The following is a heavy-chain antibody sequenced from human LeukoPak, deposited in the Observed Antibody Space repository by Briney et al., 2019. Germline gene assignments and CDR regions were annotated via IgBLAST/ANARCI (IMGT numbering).Heavy chain of an antibody. V-gene: IGHV4-61*05. J-gene: IGHJ4*02. CDR3: ARMKSGDY. CDR1: SGSISSSSYY. CDR2: IYYSGST. Sequence: KTSETLSLTCTLSSGSISSSSYYWGWIRQPPGKGLEWIGYIYYSGSTNYNPSRKSRVTISVDTSKNQFSLKLSSVTAADTAVYYCARMKSGDYWGQGTLVTVSS.